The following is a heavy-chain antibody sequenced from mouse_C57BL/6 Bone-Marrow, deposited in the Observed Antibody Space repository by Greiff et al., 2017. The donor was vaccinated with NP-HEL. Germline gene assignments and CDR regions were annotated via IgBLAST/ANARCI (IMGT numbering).Heavy chain of an antibody. V-gene: IGHV5-15*01. J-gene: IGHJ4*01. CDR1: GFTFSDYG. CDR2: ISNLAYSI. CDR3: ARQGYDYDEWHYAMDY. D-gene: IGHD2-4*01. Sequence: DVKLVESGGGLVQPGGSLKLSCAASGFTFSDYGMAWVRQAPRKGPEWVAFISNLAYSIYYADTVTGRFTISRENAKNTLYLEMSSLRSEDTAMYYCARQGYDYDEWHYAMDYWGQGTSVTVSS.